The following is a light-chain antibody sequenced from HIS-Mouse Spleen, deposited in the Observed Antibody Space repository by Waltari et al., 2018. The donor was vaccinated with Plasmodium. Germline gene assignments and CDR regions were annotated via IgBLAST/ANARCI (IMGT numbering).Light chain of an antibody. J-gene: IGKJ3*01. CDR1: QSVSSN. CDR2: GAS. Sequence: EIVMTQSPATLSVSPGQRATLSCRASQSVSSNLAWYQQKPGQAPRPLIYGASTRATGIPARFSGSGSGTVFTLTISSLQSEDFAVYYCQQYNNWSFTFGPGTKVDIK. CDR3: QQYNNWSFT. V-gene: IGKV3-15*01.